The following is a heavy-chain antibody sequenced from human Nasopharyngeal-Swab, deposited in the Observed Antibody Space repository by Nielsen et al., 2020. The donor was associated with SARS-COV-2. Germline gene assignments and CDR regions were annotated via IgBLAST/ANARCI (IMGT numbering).Heavy chain of an antibody. CDR3: ARVGVGYSGYDSVDY. D-gene: IGHD5-12*01. Sequence: WVRQAPGQGLEWMGIINPSGGSTSYAQKFQGRVTMTRDTSTSTVYLELSSLRSDDTAVYCCARVGVGYSGYDSVDYWGQGTLVTVSS. CDR2: INPSGGST. J-gene: IGHJ4*02. V-gene: IGHV1-46*01.